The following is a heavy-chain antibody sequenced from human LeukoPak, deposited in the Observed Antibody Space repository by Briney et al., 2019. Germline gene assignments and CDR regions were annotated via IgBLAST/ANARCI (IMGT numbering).Heavy chain of an antibody. J-gene: IGHJ4*02. Sequence: PSETLSLTCAVCGGSFSGYYWSWIRQPPGKGLEWIGEINHSGSTNYNPSLKSRVTISVDTSKNQFSLKLSSVTAADTAVYYCARGGEYGSGSYSFDYWGQGTLVAVSS. V-gene: IGHV4-34*01. CDR1: GGSFSGYY. D-gene: IGHD3-10*01. CDR3: ARGGEYGSGSYSFDY. CDR2: INHSGST.